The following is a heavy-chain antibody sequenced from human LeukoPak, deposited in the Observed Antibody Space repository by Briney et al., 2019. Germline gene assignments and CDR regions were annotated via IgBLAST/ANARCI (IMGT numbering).Heavy chain of an antibody. Sequence: SVKVSCKASGGTFSSYAISWVRQAPGQGLEWMGGIIPIFGTANYAQKFQGRVTITTDESTSTAYMELSSLRSEDTAVYYCARGARLMIWDKFDPWGQGTLVTVSS. J-gene: IGHJ5*02. CDR2: IIPIFGTA. CDR3: ARGARLMIWDKFDP. CDR1: GGTFSSYA. V-gene: IGHV1-69*05. D-gene: IGHD3-16*01.